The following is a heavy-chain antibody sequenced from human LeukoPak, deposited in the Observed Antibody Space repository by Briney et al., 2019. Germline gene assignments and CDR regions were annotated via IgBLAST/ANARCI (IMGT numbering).Heavy chain of an antibody. CDR1: GFSFSSYA. J-gene: IGHJ4*02. CDR3: AKRVRDGYNSPIDY. Sequence: GGSLRLSCAASGFSFSSYAMNWVRQAPGKGLEWVSGISGSGGETYYGDSVKGRFTISRDNSKNTLYVQLKSLRAEDTAVYYCAKRVRDGYNSPIDYWGQGTLVTVSS. V-gene: IGHV3-23*01. D-gene: IGHD5-24*01. CDR2: ISGSGGET.